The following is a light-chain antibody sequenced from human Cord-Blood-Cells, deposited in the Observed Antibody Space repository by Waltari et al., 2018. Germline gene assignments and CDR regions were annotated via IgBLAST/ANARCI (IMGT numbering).Light chain of an antibody. CDR3: SSYAGSNNYV. Sequence: QSALTQPPSASGSPGQSVTISCTGTSSDVGGYNYVSWYQQHPGKAPKLMIYEVSKRPSGVPERFAGSKSGNTASLTVSGRQAEDEADYYCSSYAGSNNYVFGTGTKVTVL. J-gene: IGLJ1*01. CDR2: EVS. V-gene: IGLV2-8*01. CDR1: SSDVGGYNY.